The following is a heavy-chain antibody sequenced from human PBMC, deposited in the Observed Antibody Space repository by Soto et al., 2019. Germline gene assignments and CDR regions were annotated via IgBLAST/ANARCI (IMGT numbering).Heavy chain of an antibody. CDR2: ISYDGSNK. CDR1: GFTFSSYA. CDR3: ASGGEQGGSYYYYYGMDV. Sequence: GGSLRLSCAAYGFTFSSYAMHWVRQAPGKGLEWVAVISYDGSNKYYADSGKGRFTISRDNSKNTLYLQMNSLRAEDTAVYYCASGGEQGGSYYYYYGMDVWGQGTTVTVSS. D-gene: IGHD1-26*01. J-gene: IGHJ6*02. V-gene: IGHV3-30-3*01.